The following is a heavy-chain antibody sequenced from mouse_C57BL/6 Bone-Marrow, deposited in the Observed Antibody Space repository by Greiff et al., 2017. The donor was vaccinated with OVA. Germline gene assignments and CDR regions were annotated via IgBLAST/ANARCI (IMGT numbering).Heavy chain of an antibody. V-gene: IGHV5-17*01. J-gene: IGHJ2*01. CDR1: GFTFSDYG. CDR2: ISSGSSTI. Sequence: EVKLVESGGGLVKPGGSLKLSCAASGFTFSDYGMHWVRQAPEKGLEWVAYISSGSSTIYYADTVKGRFTISRDNAKHTLFLQMTSLRSEDTAMYYCARLRDYDGVDYWGQGTTLTVSS. D-gene: IGHD2-4*01. CDR3: ARLRDYDGVDY.